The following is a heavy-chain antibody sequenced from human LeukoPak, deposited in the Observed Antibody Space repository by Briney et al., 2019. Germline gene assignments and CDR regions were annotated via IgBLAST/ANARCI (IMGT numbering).Heavy chain of an antibody. CDR1: GYTFTGYY. J-gene: IGHJ4*02. V-gene: IGHV1-2*06. CDR2: INPNSHGT. CDR3: ARDLPYYDSSGYYFHDY. Sequence: ASVKVSCKDSGYTFTGYYMHWVRQAPGQGLEWMGRINPNSHGTNYARKFKGRVTMNRDASISTAYMELSRLRSDDTAVYYCARDLPYYDSSGYYFHDYWGQGTLVTVSS. D-gene: IGHD3-22*01.